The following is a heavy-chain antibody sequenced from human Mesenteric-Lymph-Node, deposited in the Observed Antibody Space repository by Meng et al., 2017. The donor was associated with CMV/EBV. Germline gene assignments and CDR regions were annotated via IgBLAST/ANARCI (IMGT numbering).Heavy chain of an antibody. Sequence: GESLKISCAASGFTFSSYTMSWVRQAPGKGLEWVSLIYDGGSGTYYTDSVRGRFTISRDNSKSTLYLQMNGLRAEDTAVYYCAKDGSGWYPNWFDSWGQGTLVTVSS. CDR3: AKDGSGWYPNWFDS. CDR2: IYDGGSGT. J-gene: IGHJ5*01. CDR1: GFTFSSYT. V-gene: IGHV3-23*03. D-gene: IGHD6-19*01.